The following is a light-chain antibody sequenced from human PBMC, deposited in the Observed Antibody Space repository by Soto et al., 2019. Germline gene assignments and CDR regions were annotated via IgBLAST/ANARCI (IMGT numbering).Light chain of an antibody. CDR3: QSYNIYSS. Sequence: DIQMTQSPSTLSASVGDRVTITCRASQSISTWLAWYQQKPGKAPKLLIHDASSLQSGVPSRFSGSGSGTEFTLTISSLQSEDFATYYCQSYNIYSSFGPVTKVDVK. CDR2: DAS. CDR1: QSISTW. J-gene: IGKJ3*01. V-gene: IGKV1-5*01.